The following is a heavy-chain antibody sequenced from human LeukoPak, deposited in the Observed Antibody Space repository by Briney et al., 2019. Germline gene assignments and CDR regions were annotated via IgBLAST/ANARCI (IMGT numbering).Heavy chain of an antibody. CDR2: INNDGSDT. CDR3: ARGFIGPDY. D-gene: IGHD3-16*01. CDR1: GITISRFW. V-gene: IGHV3-74*01. Sequence: GGSLRLSCAASGITISRFWMHWVRHAPRKGLVWVSRINNDGSDTTYADSVKGRFTFSRDNAKNTLYLQMNSLRAEDTAVYYCARGFIGPDYWGQGTLVTVSS. J-gene: IGHJ4*02.